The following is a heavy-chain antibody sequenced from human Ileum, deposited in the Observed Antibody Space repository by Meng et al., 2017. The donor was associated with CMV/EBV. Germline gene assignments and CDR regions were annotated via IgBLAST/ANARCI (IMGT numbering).Heavy chain of an antibody. V-gene: IGHV1-2*02. CDR2: INTNSGGT. CDR1: AYTFTHYY. Sequence: ASVKVSCKASAYTFTHYYIHWVRQAPGQGPEWMGWINTNSGGTKYSQKFQGRITMTRDTSITTAYMDLSGLTSDDTALYFCARGVGSVDPRFDPWAQGTLVTVSS. D-gene: IGHD1-26*01. J-gene: IGHJ5*02. CDR3: ARGVGSVDPRFDP.